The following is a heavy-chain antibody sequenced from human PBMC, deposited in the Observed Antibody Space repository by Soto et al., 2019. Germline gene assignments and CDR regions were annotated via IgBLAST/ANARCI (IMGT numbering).Heavy chain of an antibody. CDR1: GYTFTSYA. V-gene: IGHV1-3*01. CDR3: ARGYSSGLTPFDY. CDR2: INAGNGNT. D-gene: IGHD6-19*01. J-gene: IGHJ4*02. Sequence: ASVKVACKPAGYTFTSYAMHWVRQAPGQRLEWMGWINAGNGNTKYSQKFQGRVTITRDTPASTAYMELSSLRSEDTAVYYCARGYSSGLTPFDYWGQGTLVTVSS.